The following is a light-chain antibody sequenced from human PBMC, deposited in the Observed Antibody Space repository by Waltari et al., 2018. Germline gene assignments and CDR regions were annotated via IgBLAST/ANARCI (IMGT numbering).Light chain of an antibody. Sequence: DIVLTQPPDSLAVSLGERATINCRSSQSVLSSPNNKHYLAWYQQKPGQPPKLLIYWASTRESGVPDRFSGSGSGTDFTLTISSLQAEDVAVYFCQQYFSTPVTFGPGTKVDIK. CDR1: QSVLSSPNNKHY. V-gene: IGKV4-1*01. CDR3: QQYFSTPVT. J-gene: IGKJ3*01. CDR2: WAS.